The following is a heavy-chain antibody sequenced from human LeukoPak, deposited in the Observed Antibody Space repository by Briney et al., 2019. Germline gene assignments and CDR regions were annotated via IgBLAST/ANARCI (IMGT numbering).Heavy chain of an antibody. CDR2: IAHQGNNK. CDR3: AKDGSWSCTD. CDR1: GFTFSSSA. J-gene: IGHJ4*02. V-gene: IGHV3-30*02. Sequence: GGSLRLSCGASGFTFSSSAMHWVRQAPGKGPEGFAYIAHQGNNKYYADSEKGRFTISRDNSKGSLYLQMNSVRADDTAVYYCAKDGSWSCTDWGQGTLVRVSS. D-gene: IGHD2-8*02.